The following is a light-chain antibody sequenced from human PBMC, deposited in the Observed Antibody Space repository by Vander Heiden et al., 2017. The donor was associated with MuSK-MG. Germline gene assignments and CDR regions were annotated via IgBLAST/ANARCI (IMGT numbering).Light chain of an antibody. J-gene: IGKJ2*01. V-gene: IGKV1-39*01. CDR1: QSISSY. Sequence: DIHMTQSPSSLSASVGDRVTITCRASQSISSYLNWYQQKPGKAPKLLIYAASSLQSGVPSRFSGSGSGTDFTLTISRLQPEDFATYYCQHSYSTPYTFGQGTELEIK. CDR2: AAS. CDR3: QHSYSTPYT.